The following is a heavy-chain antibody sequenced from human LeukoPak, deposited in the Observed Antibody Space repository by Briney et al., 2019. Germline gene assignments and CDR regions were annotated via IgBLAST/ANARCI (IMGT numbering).Heavy chain of an antibody. CDR2: IYYSGST. D-gene: IGHD6-13*01. CDR3: ARGMSSSWHYYYYYYMDV. V-gene: IGHV4-59*01. CDR1: GGSISSYY. J-gene: IGHJ6*03. Sequence: SETLSLTCTVSGGSISSYYWSWIRQPPGKGLEWIGYIYYSGSTNYNPSLKSRVTISVDTSKNQFSLKLSSVTAADTAVYYCARGMSSSWHYYYYYYMDVWGKGTTVTVSS.